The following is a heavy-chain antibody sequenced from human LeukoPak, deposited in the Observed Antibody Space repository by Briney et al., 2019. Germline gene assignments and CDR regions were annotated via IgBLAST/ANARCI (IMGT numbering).Heavy chain of an antibody. CDR3: ARDSYNYGSGSFDY. J-gene: IGHJ4*02. Sequence: SETLSLTCTVSGGSISSGSYYWSWIRQPAGKGLEWIGYISYSGGTNYNPSLKSRVTISVDTSKNQFSLKLSSVTAADTAVYYCARDSYNYGSGSFDYWGQGTLVTVSS. CDR2: ISYSGGT. CDR1: GGSISSGSYY. V-gene: IGHV4-61*10. D-gene: IGHD5-18*01.